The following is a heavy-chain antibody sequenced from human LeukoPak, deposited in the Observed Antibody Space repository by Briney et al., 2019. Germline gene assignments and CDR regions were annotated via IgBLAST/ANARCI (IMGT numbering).Heavy chain of an antibody. J-gene: IGHJ6*04. Sequence: SVKVSCKASGDTFSSYAISWVRQAPGEGLEWMGGIIPIFGTANYAQKFQGRVTITADKSTSTAYMELSSLRSEDTAVYYCATSPSDIVVVPDREPYYYGMDVWGKGTTVAVSS. CDR1: GDTFSSYA. CDR3: ATSPSDIVVVPDREPYYYGMDV. CDR2: IIPIFGTA. D-gene: IGHD2-2*01. V-gene: IGHV1-69*06.